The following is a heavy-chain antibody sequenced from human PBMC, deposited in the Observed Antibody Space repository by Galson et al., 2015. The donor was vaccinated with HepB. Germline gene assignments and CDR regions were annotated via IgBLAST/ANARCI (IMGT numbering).Heavy chain of an antibody. V-gene: IGHV5-10-1*01. Sequence: QSGAEVKKPGESLRISCTGSGYSFTNYWISWVRQMPGKGLEGIGRTDPSDSYTNYSPSLQGHVTISADKSSSTAYLQWSGRKASDTAMYYCARHERVGNGWWGADYWGQGTLVTVSS. J-gene: IGHJ4*02. CDR2: TDPSDSYT. CDR3: ARHERVGNGWWGADY. D-gene: IGHD6-19*01. CDR1: GYSFTNYW.